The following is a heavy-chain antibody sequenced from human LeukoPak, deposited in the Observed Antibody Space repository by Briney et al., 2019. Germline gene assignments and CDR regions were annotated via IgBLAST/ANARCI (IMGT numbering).Heavy chain of an antibody. D-gene: IGHD3-3*01. CDR3: ARGHSITIFGVVISTRWYFDY. J-gene: IGHJ4*02. Sequence: SETLSLTCAVYGGSLSGYYWSWIRQPPGKGLEWIGEINHSGSTNYNPSLKSRVTISVDTSKNQFSLKLSSVTAADTAVYYCARGHSITIFGVVISTRWYFDYWGQGTLVTVSS. V-gene: IGHV4-34*01. CDR1: GGSLSGYY. CDR2: INHSGST.